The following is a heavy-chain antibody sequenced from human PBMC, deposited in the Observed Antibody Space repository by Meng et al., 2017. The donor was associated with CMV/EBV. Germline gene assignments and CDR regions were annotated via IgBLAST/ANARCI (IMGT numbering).Heavy chain of an antibody. CDR3: ARGGNWFDP. V-gene: IGHV4-34*01. CDR1: GGSFSGYY. Sequence: QVLLQRWGGGLLKPPETLALTCAVYGGSFSGYYWSGIRQPPGKGLEWIGEINHSGSTNYNPSLKSRVTISVDTSKNQFSLKLSSVTAADTAVYYCARGGNWFDPWGQGTLVTVSS. CDR2: INHSGST. J-gene: IGHJ5*02.